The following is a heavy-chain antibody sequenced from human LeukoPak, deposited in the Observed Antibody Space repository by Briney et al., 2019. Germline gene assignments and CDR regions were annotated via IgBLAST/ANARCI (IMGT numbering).Heavy chain of an antibody. CDR3: AIYLSGRYRYFDY. CDR1: GFTFSSNW. D-gene: IGHD1-26*01. V-gene: IGHV3-7*01. J-gene: IGHJ4*02. Sequence: PGGSLRLPCAASGFTFSSNWMSWVRQAPGKGLEWVANIRQDGSEKYYADSVKGRFSISRDNAKNSLYLQMKSLRAEDTAMYYCAIYLSGRYRYFDYWGQGTLVTVSS. CDR2: IRQDGSEK.